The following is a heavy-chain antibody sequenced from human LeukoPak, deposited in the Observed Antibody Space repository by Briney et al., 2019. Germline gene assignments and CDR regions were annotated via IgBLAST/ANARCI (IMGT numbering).Heavy chain of an antibody. CDR1: GFTFSSYA. J-gene: IGHJ4*02. V-gene: IGHV3-23*01. Sequence: GGSLRLSCAASGFTFSSYAMSWVRQAPGKGLEWVSAISGSGGSTYYADSVKGRFTISRDNSKNTLYLQMNSLRAEDTAVYYCAKGIDYHGSGSVDYRGQGTLVTVSS. D-gene: IGHD3-10*01. CDR3: AKGIDYHGSGSVDY. CDR2: ISGSGGST.